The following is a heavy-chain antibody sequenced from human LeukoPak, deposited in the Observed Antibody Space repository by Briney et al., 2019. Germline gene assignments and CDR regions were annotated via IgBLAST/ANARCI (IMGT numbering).Heavy chain of an antibody. CDR2: VFHSGTT. CDR1: GDSLTSNF. V-gene: IGHV4-59*08. CDR3: ARRMATVTDAFEI. D-gene: IGHD5-24*01. Sequence: PSETLSLTCNVSGDSLTSNFWSWIRQTPGKGLEWIGYVFHSGTTNYSPSLKSRVTISLDTSKKQIYLRLASVTAADTALYYCARRMATVTDAFEIWGRGTMVSVSS. J-gene: IGHJ3*02.